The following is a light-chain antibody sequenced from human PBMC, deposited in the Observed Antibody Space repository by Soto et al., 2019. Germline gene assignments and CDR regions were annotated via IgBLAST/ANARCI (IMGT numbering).Light chain of an antibody. CDR1: QSVNSN. J-gene: IGKJ1*01. CDR3: QQYKNWPT. Sequence: ETVMTQSPATLSVSPGERATLSCRARQSVNSNLAWYQEKPGQAPRLLIYDASTRATGIPARFSGSGSETEFTLTISSLQSEDSAIYYCQQYKNWPTFGQGTKVDIK. CDR2: DAS. V-gene: IGKV3-15*01.